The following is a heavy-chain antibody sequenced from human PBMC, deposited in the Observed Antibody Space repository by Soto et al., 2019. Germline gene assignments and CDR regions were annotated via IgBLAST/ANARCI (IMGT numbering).Heavy chain of an antibody. CDR3: ARDPITYYDFWSGYYPTYFDY. D-gene: IGHD3-3*01. Sequence: SEALSLTWAVSGYSISSGYYWGWIRQPPGEGLECIGSIYHSVSTYYNPSLKSRVTISVDTSKNQFSLKLSSVTAADTAVYYCARDPITYYDFWSGYYPTYFDYWGQGTLVTVSS. J-gene: IGHJ4*02. CDR2: IYHSVST. V-gene: IGHV4-38-2*02. CDR1: GYSISSGYY.